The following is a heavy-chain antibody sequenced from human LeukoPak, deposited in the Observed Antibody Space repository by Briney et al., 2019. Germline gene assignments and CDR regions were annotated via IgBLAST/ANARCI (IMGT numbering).Heavy chain of an antibody. CDR3: AIESPYYYGSGTRNWFDP. CDR2: FDPEDGET. Sequence: ASVKVSCKVSGYTLTELSMHWVRQAPGKGLEWMGGFDPEDGETIYAQKFQGRVTMTEDTSTDTAYMELSGLRSEDTAVYYCAIESPYYYGSGTRNWFDPWGQGTLVTVSS. J-gene: IGHJ5*02. V-gene: IGHV1-24*01. D-gene: IGHD3-10*01. CDR1: GYTLTELS.